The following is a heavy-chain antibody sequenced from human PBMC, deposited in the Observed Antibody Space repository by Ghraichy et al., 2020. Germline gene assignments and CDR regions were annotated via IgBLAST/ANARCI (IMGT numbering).Heavy chain of an antibody. D-gene: IGHD3-16*01. V-gene: IGHV1-18*04. CDR3: ARDRVKPGLGDY. Sequence: ASVKVSCKASGYTFTSYGISWVRQAPGQGLEWMGWISAYNGNTNYVQKLQGRVTMTTDTSTSTAYMELRSLRSDDTAVYYCARDRVKPGLGDYWGQGTLVTVSS. CDR1: GYTFTSYG. J-gene: IGHJ4*02. CDR2: ISAYNGNT.